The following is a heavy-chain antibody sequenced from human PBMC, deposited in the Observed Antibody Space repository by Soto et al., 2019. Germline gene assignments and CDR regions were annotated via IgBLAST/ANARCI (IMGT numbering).Heavy chain of an antibody. V-gene: IGHV1-69*13. CDR1: GGTFSSYA. J-gene: IGHJ4*02. D-gene: IGHD4-17*01. Sequence: XSVKVSCKASGGTFSSYAISWVRQAPGQGLEWMGGIIPIFGTANYAQKFQGRVTITADESTSTAYMELSSLRSEDTAVYYCARNHGEYAYFDYWGQGSLVTVSS. CDR3: ARNHGEYAYFDY. CDR2: IIPIFGTA.